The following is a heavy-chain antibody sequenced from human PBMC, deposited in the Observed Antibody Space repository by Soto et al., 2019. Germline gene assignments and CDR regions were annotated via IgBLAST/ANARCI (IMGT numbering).Heavy chain of an antibody. CDR1: GYTFTSYG. V-gene: IGHV1-69*13. D-gene: IGHD6-13*01. CDR3: ARSMKAGKNFDY. CDR2: IIPIFGTA. J-gene: IGHJ4*02. Sequence: SVKVSCKASGYTFTSYGISWVRQAPGQGLEWMGGIIPIFGTANYAQKFQGRVTITADESTSTAYMELSSLRADDTAVYYCARSMKAGKNFDYWGQGTLVTVSS.